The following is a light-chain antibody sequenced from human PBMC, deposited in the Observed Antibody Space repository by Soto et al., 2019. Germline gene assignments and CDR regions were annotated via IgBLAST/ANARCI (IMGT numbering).Light chain of an antibody. CDR2: DAS. J-gene: IGKJ4*01. CDR3: QQRSNWPLT. V-gene: IGKV3-11*01. Sequence: EIVLTQSPATLSLSPGERATLSCRASQSVSSYLAWYKQKPGKAPRLLIYDASNRATGIPARFSGSGSGTDFTITISSIEPEDFEVYYCQQRSNWPLTFGGGNKVDIK. CDR1: QSVSSY.